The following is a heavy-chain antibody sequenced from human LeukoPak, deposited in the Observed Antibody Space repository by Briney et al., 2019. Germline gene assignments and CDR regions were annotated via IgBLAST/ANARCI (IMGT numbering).Heavy chain of an antibody. CDR3: ARCLGSYYGMDV. D-gene: IGHD2-15*01. CDR1: GFTFSSYG. CDR2: ISYDGSNK. J-gene: IGHJ6*02. V-gene: IGHV3-30*03. Sequence: GGSLRLSCAASGFTFSSYGMHWVRQAPGKGLEWVAVISYDGSNKDYADSVKGRFTISRDNSKNTLYLQMNSLRAEDTAVYYCARCLGSYYGMDVWGQGTTVTVSS.